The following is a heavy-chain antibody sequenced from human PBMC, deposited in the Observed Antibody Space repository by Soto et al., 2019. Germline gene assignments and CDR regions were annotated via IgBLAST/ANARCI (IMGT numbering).Heavy chain of an antibody. CDR3: ARDGYDILTGHTGPFDY. V-gene: IGHV3-30-3*01. Sequence: QVQLVESGGGVVQPGRSLRLSCAASGFTFSSYAMHWVRQAPGKGLEWVAVISYDGSNKYYADSVKGRFTISRDNSKNTLYLQINSLRAEDTAVYYCARDGYDILTGHTGPFDYWGQGTLVTVSS. CDR2: ISYDGSNK. D-gene: IGHD3-9*01. J-gene: IGHJ4*02. CDR1: GFTFSSYA.